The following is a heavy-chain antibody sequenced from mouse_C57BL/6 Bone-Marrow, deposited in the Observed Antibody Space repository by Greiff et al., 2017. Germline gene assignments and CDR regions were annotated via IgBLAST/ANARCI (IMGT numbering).Heavy chain of an antibody. Sequence: EVKLVESGPSLVRPSQTLSLTCTVTGFSINSDCYWIWIRQFPGNKLEYIGYTFYSGITYYNPSLDRRTYITRDTSKNQFSLKLRSVTTEDTATYYFARAPYYYGSSSSMDYWGQGTSVTVSS. V-gene: IGHV3-3*01. CDR3: ARAPYYYGSSSSMDY. J-gene: IGHJ4*01. CDR2: TFYSGIT. CDR1: GFSINSDCY. D-gene: IGHD1-1*01.